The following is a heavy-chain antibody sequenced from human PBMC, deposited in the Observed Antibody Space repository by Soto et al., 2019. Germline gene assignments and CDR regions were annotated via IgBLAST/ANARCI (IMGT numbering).Heavy chain of an antibody. CDR2: IYYSGST. J-gene: IGHJ4*02. Sequence: SETLSLTCTVSGGSISSGDYYWSWIRQTPGKGLEWIGYIYYSGSTYYNPSLKSRVTISVDTSKSQFSLKLSSVTAADTAVYYCAALLHGSIVVVPAATNDYWGQGTLVTAPQ. D-gene: IGHD2-2*01. V-gene: IGHV4-30-4*01. CDR3: AALLHGSIVVVPAATNDY. CDR1: GGSISSGDYY.